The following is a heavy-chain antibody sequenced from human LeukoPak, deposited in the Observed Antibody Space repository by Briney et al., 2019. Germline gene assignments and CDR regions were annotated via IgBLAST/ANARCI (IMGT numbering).Heavy chain of an antibody. CDR3: ARDRRNYYGSGNYYYYMDV. Sequence: SETLSLTCSVSGGSISSYYWNWIRQNPGKGLEWIGRIYTSGSTNYNPSLKSRVTISVDTSKNQFSLKLSSVTAADTAVYYCARDRRNYYGSGNYYYYMDVWGKGTTVTISS. CDR2: IYTSGST. D-gene: IGHD3-10*01. J-gene: IGHJ6*03. CDR1: GGSISSYY. V-gene: IGHV4-4*08.